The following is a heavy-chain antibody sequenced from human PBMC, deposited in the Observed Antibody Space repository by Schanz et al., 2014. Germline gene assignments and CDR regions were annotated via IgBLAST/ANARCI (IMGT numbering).Heavy chain of an antibody. Sequence: QVQLVQSGAEVKKPGVSVKVSCKASGYSFTDYAIHWVRQAPGQGLEWMGIVNPGGGSTSVAQRFQTRVTLTRDTSTGTAYLGLTRLRFEDTAVYYCARGSLAGYVALLMAANDYWGQGTLLTVSS. J-gene: IGHJ4*02. CDR1: GYSFTDYA. V-gene: IGHV1-46*01. D-gene: IGHD2-15*01. CDR2: VNPGGGST. CDR3: ARGSLAGYVALLMAANDY.